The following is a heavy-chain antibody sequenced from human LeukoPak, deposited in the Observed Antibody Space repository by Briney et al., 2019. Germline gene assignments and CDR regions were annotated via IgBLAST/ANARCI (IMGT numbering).Heavy chain of an antibody. V-gene: IGHV3-33*01. CDR3: ARDGGYGGSPYFDY. CDR1: GFTFSSYG. Sequence: GRSLRLSCAASGFTFSSYGMHWVRQAPGKGLEWVAVIWYDGSNKYYADSVKGRFTISRDNSKSTLYLQMNSLRAGDTAVYYCARDGGYGGSPYFDYWGQGTLVTVSS. CDR2: IWYDGSNK. J-gene: IGHJ4*02. D-gene: IGHD4-23*01.